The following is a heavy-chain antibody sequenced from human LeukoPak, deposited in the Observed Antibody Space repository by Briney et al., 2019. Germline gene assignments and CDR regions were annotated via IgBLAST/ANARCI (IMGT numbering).Heavy chain of an antibody. CDR1: GFMFDDYG. Sequence: RSGGSLRLSCAASGFMFDDYGMSWVRQAPGKGLEWVSGIHWSGGRTGYGDSLKGRFTISRDNAKNTLYLQMNSLRAEDTALYYCARDLTRTDNWGQGTLVTVSS. CDR3: ARDLTRTDN. J-gene: IGHJ4*02. CDR2: IHWSGGRT. D-gene: IGHD1/OR15-1a*01. V-gene: IGHV3-20*04.